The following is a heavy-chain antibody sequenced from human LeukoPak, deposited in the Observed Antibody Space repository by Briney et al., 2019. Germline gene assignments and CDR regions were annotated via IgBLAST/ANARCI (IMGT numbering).Heavy chain of an antibody. V-gene: IGHV4-30-2*01. J-gene: IGHJ5*02. CDR2: IYHSGST. D-gene: IGHD2-2*01. Sequence: SETLSLTCAVSGGSLSSGGYSWSWIRQPPGKGLEWIGYIYHSGSTYYNPSLKSRVTISVDRSKNQFSLKLSSVTAADTAVYYCARCSTAGWFNPWGQGTLVTVSS. CDR1: GGSLSSGGYS. CDR3: ARCSTAGWFNP.